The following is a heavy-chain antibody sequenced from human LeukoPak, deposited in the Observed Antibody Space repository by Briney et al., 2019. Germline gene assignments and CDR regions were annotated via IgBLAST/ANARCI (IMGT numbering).Heavy chain of an antibody. J-gene: IGHJ4*02. Sequence: GGSLRLSCAASGFTFSSYSMNWVRQAPGKGLEWVSRINSDGITTKYADSVKGRFTTSRDDAKNTLYLEMNSLRVEDTAVYYCTRAPYANKFDYWGQGTLVTVSS. CDR3: TRAPYANKFDY. D-gene: IGHD3-16*01. CDR2: INSDGITT. CDR1: GFTFSSYS. V-gene: IGHV3-74*01.